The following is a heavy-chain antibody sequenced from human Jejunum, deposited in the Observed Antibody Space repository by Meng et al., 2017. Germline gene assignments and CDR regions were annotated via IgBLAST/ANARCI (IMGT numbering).Heavy chain of an antibody. CDR2: ISLSDSRI. V-gene: IGHV3-21*02. Sequence: QLVGSWACLFKPGGSLLLSCVGSRFIFDTYDMTWVRQAPGKGLEWVSSISLSDSRISYADSVKGRFTISRDNAKSSLYLQMNSLRAEDTAIYYCASDPNWSTNWGQGTLVTVSS. CDR3: ASDPNWSTN. J-gene: IGHJ4*02. D-gene: IGHD1-1*01. CDR1: RFIFDTYD.